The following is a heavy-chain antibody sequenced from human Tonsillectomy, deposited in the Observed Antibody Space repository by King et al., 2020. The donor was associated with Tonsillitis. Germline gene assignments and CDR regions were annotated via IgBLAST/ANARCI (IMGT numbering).Heavy chain of an antibody. CDR1: GFTFSSYA. CDR2: ISYDGSNK. Sequence: QVQLVESGGGVVQPGRSLRLSCAASGFTFSSYAMHWVRQAPGKGLEWVAVISYDGSNKYFADSVKGRFTISRDNSKNTLYLQMNSLRAEDTAVYYCARDGWVEPTNYYYYGMDVWGQGTTVTVSS. D-gene: IGHD1-26*01. J-gene: IGHJ6*02. V-gene: IGHV3-30-3*01. CDR3: ARDGWVEPTNYYYYGMDV.